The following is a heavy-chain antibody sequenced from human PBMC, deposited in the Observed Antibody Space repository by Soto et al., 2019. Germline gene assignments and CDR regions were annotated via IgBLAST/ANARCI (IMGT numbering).Heavy chain of an antibody. CDR1: GGSVSSGSYY. CDR3: ASPLAAAGYYYYGMDV. Sequence: QVQLQESGPGLVKPSETLSLTCTVSGGSVSSGSYYWSWIRQPPGKGLEWIGYIYYSGSTNYNPCLKSRVNISVDTSKNQFSLTLSSVTAADTAVYYCASPLAAAGYYYYGMDVWGQGTTVTVSS. J-gene: IGHJ6*02. CDR2: IYYSGST. D-gene: IGHD6-13*01. V-gene: IGHV4-61*01.